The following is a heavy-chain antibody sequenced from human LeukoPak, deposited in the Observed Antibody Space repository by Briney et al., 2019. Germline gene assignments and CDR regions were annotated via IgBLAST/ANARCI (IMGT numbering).Heavy chain of an antibody. CDR1: GFIFTGYF. D-gene: IGHD3-3*01. CDR2: IKHDGSEK. V-gene: IGHV3-7*01. CDR3: ATDRGWRTSGYYLYYFEY. Sequence: GGSLRLSCAASGFIFTGYFMSWVRQAPGKGLEWVASIKHDGSEKYYVDSVRGRFTISRDNTKDLLYLQMSSLRAEDTAVYYCATDRGWRTSGYYLYYFEYWGQGTLVTFSS. J-gene: IGHJ4*02.